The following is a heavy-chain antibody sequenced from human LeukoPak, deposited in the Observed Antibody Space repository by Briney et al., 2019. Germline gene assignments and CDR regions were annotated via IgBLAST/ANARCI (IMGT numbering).Heavy chain of an antibody. Sequence: GGSLRLSCAASGFTFSSHSMNWVRQAPGKGLEWVSSISSSSSYIYYADSVKGRFTTSRDNAKSSLYLQLNSLRAEDTAVYYCAVYCSGGSFYVPWGQRTPVTVS. J-gene: IGHJ5*02. CDR2: ISSSSSYI. V-gene: IGHV3-21*01. CDR1: GFTFSSHS. CDR3: AVYCSGGSFYVP. D-gene: IGHD2-15*01.